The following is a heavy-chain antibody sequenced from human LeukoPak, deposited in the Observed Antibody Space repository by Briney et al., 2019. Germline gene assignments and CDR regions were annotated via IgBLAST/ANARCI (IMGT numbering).Heavy chain of an antibody. CDR1: GGSISSYY. CDR3: ARDGYYYDSSGYYP. D-gene: IGHD3-22*01. V-gene: IGHV4-59*01. J-gene: IGHJ5*02. Sequence: SETLSLTCTVSGGSISSYYWSWIRQPPGKGLEWIGYIYYSGSTNYYPSLKSRVTISVDTSKNQFSLKLSSVTAADTAVYYCARDGYYYDSSGYYPWGQGTLVTVSS. CDR2: IYYSGST.